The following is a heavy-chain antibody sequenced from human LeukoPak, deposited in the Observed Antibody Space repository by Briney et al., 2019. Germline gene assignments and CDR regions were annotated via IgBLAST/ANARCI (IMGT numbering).Heavy chain of an antibody. J-gene: IGHJ6*03. Sequence: SETLSLTCTVSGGSMRNYYWSWIRQPPGKGLEWIGYIYTSGSTDYNPSLKSRVTISVDTSKNQFSLKLSSVTAADTAVYYCARGRRVTGYYYYYMDVWGKGTTVTVSS. D-gene: IGHD7-27*01. CDR1: GGSMRNYY. CDR2: IYTSGST. V-gene: IGHV4-4*09. CDR3: ARGRRVTGYYYYYMDV.